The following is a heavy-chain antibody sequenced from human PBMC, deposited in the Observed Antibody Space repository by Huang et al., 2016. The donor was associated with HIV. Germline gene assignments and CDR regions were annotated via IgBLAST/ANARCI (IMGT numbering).Heavy chain of an antibody. CDR1: GFTSSRYW. J-gene: IGHJ4*02. Sequence: EVQLVESGGGLVQPGGSLRLSCASSGFTSSRYWMHWVRQAPGKGLVLVSRINRDGSSSGYADSVKGRFTISRDNAKNTLYLQMNSLRAEDTAVYYCVRDPRIQSWLNYFDYWGQGTLVSVSS. CDR3: VRDPRIQSWLNYFDY. D-gene: IGHD3-22*01. CDR2: INRDGSSS. V-gene: IGHV3-74*01.